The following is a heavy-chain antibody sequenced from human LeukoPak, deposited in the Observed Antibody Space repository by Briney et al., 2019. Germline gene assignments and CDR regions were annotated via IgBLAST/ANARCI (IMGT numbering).Heavy chain of an antibody. CDR2: IHYSGST. CDR1: GGSTSSGNYY. D-gene: IGHD2-15*01. Sequence: SETLSLTCIVSGGSTSSGNYYWGWIRQPPGKGLEWIGNIHYSGSTYYNPSLKSRVTISVDTPKNQFSLKLSSVTAADTAVYYCARRSGGSSKMDYWGQGTLVTVSS. V-gene: IGHV4-39*01. J-gene: IGHJ4*02. CDR3: ARRSGGSSKMDY.